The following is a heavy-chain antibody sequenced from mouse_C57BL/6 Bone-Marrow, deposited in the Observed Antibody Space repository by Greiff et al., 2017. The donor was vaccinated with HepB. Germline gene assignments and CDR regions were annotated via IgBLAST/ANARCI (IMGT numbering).Heavy chain of an antibody. CDR3: AYGNSYYYFDY. CDR1: GYTFTDYY. V-gene: IGHV1-26*01. Sequence: VQLQQSGPELVKPGASVKISCKASGYTFTDYYMHWVKQSHGKSLEWIGDINPNNGGTSYNQKFKGKATLTVDKSSSTAYMELRSLTSEDSAVYYCAYGNSYYYFDYWGQGTTLTVSS. CDR2: INPNNGGT. D-gene: IGHD2-1*01. J-gene: IGHJ2*01.